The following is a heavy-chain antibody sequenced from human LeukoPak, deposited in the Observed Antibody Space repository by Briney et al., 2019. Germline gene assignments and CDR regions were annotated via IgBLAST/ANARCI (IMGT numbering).Heavy chain of an antibody. Sequence: GESLKISCKGSGYSFTSYWIGWVRQMPGKGLEWMGIIYPGDSDTRYSPSFQGQVTISADKSIGTAYLQWSSLKASDTAMYYCARQEYCSGGSCYTWFDPWGQGTLVIVSS. CDR3: ARQEYCSGGSCYTWFDP. D-gene: IGHD2-15*01. CDR1: GYSFTSYW. V-gene: IGHV5-51*01. J-gene: IGHJ5*02. CDR2: IYPGDSDT.